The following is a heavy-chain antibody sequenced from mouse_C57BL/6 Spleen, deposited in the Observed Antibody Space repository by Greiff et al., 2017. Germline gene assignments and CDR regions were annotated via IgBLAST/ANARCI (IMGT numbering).Heavy chain of an antibody. V-gene: IGHV2-5*01. CDR2: IWRGGST. Sequence: QVQLQQSGPGLVQPSQSLSITCTVSGFSLTSYGVHWVRQSPGKGLEWLGVIWRGGSTDYNAAFMSRLSITKDNSKSQVFFKMNSLQADDTAIYYCAKRRGYSNSYAMDYWGQGTSVTVSS. CDR3: AKRRGYSNSYAMDY. D-gene: IGHD2-5*01. CDR1: GFSLTSYG. J-gene: IGHJ4*01.